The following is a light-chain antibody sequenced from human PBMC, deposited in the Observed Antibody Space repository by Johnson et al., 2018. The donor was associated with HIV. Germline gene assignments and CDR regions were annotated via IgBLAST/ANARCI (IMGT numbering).Light chain of an antibody. CDR2: DNN. CDR3: GTWDTSLNAYV. Sequence: QSVLTQPPSVSAAPGQKVTISCSGNNSNIGNNYVSWYQHLPGTAPKLLIYDNNKRPSGIPDRFSGSKSGTSATLGITGLPTGDEADYYCGTWDTSLNAYVFGTGTKVTVL. V-gene: IGLV1-51*01. J-gene: IGLJ1*01. CDR1: NSNIGNNY.